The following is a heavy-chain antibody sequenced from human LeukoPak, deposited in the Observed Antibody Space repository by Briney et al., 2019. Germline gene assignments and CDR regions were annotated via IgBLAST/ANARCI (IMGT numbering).Heavy chain of an antibody. CDR3: ASESTLFRRAPIEY. CDR2: IWYDGSNK. V-gene: IGHV3-33*01. J-gene: IGHJ4*02. D-gene: IGHD3-10*01. CDR1: GFTFSSYG. Sequence: GGSLRLSCAASGFTFSSYGMHWVRQAPGKGLEWVEVIWYDGSNKYYADSVKGRFTISRDNSKNTLYQQMNRLRAEDTAVYYCASESTLFRRAPIEYWGQGTLVTVSS.